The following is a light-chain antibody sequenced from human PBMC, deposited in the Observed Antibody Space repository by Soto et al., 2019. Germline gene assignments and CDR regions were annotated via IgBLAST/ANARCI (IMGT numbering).Light chain of an antibody. CDR1: SSDVGGYNY. V-gene: IGLV2-14*03. J-gene: IGLJ1*01. CDR2: DVS. CDR3: CSYTSTSTHV. Sequence: QSVLPHPAPVSGSPAQSITISCSGTSSDVGGYNYVSWYQHHPGKAPKLIIYDVSYRPSGVSNRFSGSKSGNTASLTISGLQADDEADYYCCSYTSTSTHVFGTGTKVTVL.